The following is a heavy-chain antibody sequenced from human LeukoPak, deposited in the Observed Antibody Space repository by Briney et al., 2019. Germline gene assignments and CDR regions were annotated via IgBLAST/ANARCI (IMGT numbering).Heavy chain of an antibody. CDR1: GFTFDDYA. J-gene: IGHJ4*02. D-gene: IGHD6-25*01. CDR2: ISGDGGTT. CDR3: AKDIGGLNY. V-gene: IGHV3-43*02. Sequence: GGSLRLSCAASGFTFDDYAMHWVRQAPGKGLECVSLISGDGGTTYYADSVKGRFTISRDNRKKSLYLQMNSLRTEDTALYYCAKDIGGLNYCGQGTLVTVSS.